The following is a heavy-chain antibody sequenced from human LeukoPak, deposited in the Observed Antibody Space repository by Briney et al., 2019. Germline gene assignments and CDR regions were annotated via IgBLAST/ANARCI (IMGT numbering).Heavy chain of an antibody. V-gene: IGHV4-4*07. CDR2: IYTSGST. J-gene: IGHJ5*02. D-gene: IGHD2-2*01. CDR3: ARDSSAPAARERFDP. CDR1: GGSFSGYY. Sequence: NASETLSLTCAVYGGSFSGYYWSWIRQPAGKGLEWIGRIYTSGSTNYNPSLKSRVTMSVDTSKNQFSLKLSSVTAADTAVYYCARDSSAPAARERFDPWGQGTLVTVSS.